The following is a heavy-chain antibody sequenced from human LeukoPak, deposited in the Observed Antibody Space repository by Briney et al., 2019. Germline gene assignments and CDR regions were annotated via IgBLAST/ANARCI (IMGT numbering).Heavy chain of an antibody. CDR1: GDSISSDY. CDR3: AGRGQRYFRD. V-gene: IGHV4-4*08. J-gene: IGHJ1*01. Sequence: SETLSLTCTVSGDSISSDYWSWIRQPPGRGLEWIGYVYRSGNTDYNPSLMRRLTISLDTSKNQLSLNLTSVTAADTAVYYCAGRGQRYFRDWGQGTLDTVSS. CDR2: VYRSGNT.